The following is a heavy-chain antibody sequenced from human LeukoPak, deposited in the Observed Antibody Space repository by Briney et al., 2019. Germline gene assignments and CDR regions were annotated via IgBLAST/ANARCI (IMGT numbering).Heavy chain of an antibody. D-gene: IGHD3-22*01. CDR2: ISVYNGNT. J-gene: IGHJ5*02. CDR3: ARDINGYYYDSHGYYPTDL. CDR1: GYIFTSYG. Sequence: ASVKVSCKASGYIFTSYGISWVRQAPGQGLKWMGWISVYNGNTNHPQRLQGRVTMTTDTSTTTAYMELRSLRSDDTAVYYCARDINGYYYDSHGYYPTDLWGQGTLVTVSS. V-gene: IGHV1-18*01.